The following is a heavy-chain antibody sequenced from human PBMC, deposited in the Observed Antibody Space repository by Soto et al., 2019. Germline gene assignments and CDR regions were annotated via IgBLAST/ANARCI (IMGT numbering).Heavy chain of an antibody. CDR2: ISYDGGNK. CDR3: AKDLASQSASFYPCFDP. CDR1: GFTCSTYG. J-gene: IGHJ5*02. Sequence: GGSLRLSCAASGFTCSTYGMHWVRQAPGKGLEWVAVISYDGGNKYYADSVKGRFTISRDNSKNTLYLQMNSLRAEDTAVYYCAKDLASQSASFYPCFDPWGQGTLVTVSS. V-gene: IGHV3-30*18. D-gene: IGHD1-26*01.